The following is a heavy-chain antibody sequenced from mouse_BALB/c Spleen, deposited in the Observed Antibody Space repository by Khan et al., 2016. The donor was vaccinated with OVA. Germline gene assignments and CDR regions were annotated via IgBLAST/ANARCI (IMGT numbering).Heavy chain of an antibody. CDR2: IWGDGNT. V-gene: IGHV2-3*01. Sequence: QVQLKESGPGLVAPSQSLSITCTVSGFSLTNYGVNWVRQPPGKGLEWLGAIWGDGNTNYHSALKSRLCITKDNSTSQGFLKLTSQQTDDTATYNCVKPRDVYPYGWDYWGQGTSVTVSS. D-gene: IGHD2-2*01. CDR1: GFSLTNYG. CDR3: VKPRDVYPYGWDY. J-gene: IGHJ4*01.